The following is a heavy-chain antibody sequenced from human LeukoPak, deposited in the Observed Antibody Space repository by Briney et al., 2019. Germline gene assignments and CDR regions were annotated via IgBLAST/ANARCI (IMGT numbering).Heavy chain of an antibody. Sequence: SETLSLTCTVSGGSISSGGYYWSWIRQHPGKGLEWIGYIYYSGSTYYNPSLKSRVTISVDTSKNKFSLKLSSVTAADTAVYYCARDSLRYYDSSGSIDYWGQGTLVTVSS. CDR1: GGSISSGGYY. CDR3: ARDSLRYYDSSGSIDY. D-gene: IGHD3-22*01. CDR2: IYYSGST. J-gene: IGHJ4*02. V-gene: IGHV4-31*03.